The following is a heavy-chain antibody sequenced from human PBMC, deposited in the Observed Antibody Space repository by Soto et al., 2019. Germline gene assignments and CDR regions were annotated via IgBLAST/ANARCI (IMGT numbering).Heavy chain of an antibody. V-gene: IGHV3-21*01. D-gene: IGHD3-10*01. J-gene: IGHJ4*02. Sequence: EVQLVESGGGLVKPGGSLRLSCAASGFTFSSYSMNWVRQAPGKGLEWVSSISSSSSYIYYADSVKGRFTISRDNAKNSLSLQMNSLRAEDTAVYYCARDGLATMVRGVVLYYFDYWGQGTLVTVSS. CDR2: ISSSSSYI. CDR3: ARDGLATMVRGVVLYYFDY. CDR1: GFTFSSYS.